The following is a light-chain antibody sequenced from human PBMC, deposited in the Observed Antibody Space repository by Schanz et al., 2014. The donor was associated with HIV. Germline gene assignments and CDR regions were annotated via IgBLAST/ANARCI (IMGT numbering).Light chain of an antibody. V-gene: IGKV3-15*01. CDR3: QQYHSAPFT. Sequence: EIVMTQSPATLSVSPGEKVTLSCRASQSVGTNLAWYQQKPGQTPSLLIYGASTRATDIPARFGGSGSGTDFTLTISSLQAEDVAVYYCQQYHSAPFTFGGGTKVELK. J-gene: IGKJ4*01. CDR2: GAS. CDR1: QSVGTN.